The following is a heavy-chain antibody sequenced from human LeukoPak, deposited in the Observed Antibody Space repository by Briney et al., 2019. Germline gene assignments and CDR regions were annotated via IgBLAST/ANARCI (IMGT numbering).Heavy chain of an antibody. V-gene: IGHV1-18*01. CDR3: ARGSFSSGWYPSFDY. CDR2: ISAYNGNT. CDR1: GYTFTSYG. Sequence: ASVKVSCKASGYTFTSYGISWVRQAPGQGLEWMGWISAYNGNTNYAQKLQGRVTMTTDASTSTAYMELRSLRSDDTAVYYCARGSFSSGWYPSFDYWVQGTLVTVSS. D-gene: IGHD6-19*01. J-gene: IGHJ4*02.